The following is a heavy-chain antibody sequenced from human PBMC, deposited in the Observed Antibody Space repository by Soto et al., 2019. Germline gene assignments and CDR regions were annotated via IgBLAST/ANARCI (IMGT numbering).Heavy chain of an antibody. V-gene: IGHV1-3*01. CDR3: ARGVENIVVVLDVFGYYGMDV. CDR2: INAGNGNT. Sequence: ASVKVSCKASGYSFTSYVIYWVRQAPGQRLEWMGWINAGNGNTKSSQKFQARVTITSDTSASTAYMELSSLRSEDTAVYFCARGVENIVVVLDVFGYYGMDVWGQGTTVTVSS. CDR1: GYSFTSYV. D-gene: IGHD2-2*01. J-gene: IGHJ6*02.